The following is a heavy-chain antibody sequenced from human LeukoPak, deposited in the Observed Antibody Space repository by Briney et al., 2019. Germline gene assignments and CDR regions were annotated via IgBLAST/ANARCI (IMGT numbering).Heavy chain of an antibody. CDR3: ATDGVYSGYGNWFDP. CDR1: GYTLTELS. J-gene: IGHJ5*02. V-gene: IGHV1-24*01. Sequence: ASVKVSCKVSGYTLTELSMHLVRQAPGKGLEWMGGFDPEDGETIYAQKFQGRVTMTEDTSTDTAYMELSSLRSEDTAVYYCATDGVYSGYGNWFDPWGQGTLVTVSS. CDR2: FDPEDGET. D-gene: IGHD5-12*01.